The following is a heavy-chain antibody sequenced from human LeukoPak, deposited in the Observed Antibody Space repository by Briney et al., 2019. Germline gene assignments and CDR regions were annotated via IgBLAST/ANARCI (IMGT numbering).Heavy chain of an antibody. CDR1: GGSISSGGYS. J-gene: IGHJ4*02. CDR2: IYHGGST. CDR3: ATTTPRALFDY. V-gene: IGHV4-30-2*01. D-gene: IGHD1-14*01. Sequence: PSETLSLTCAVSGGSISSGGYSWSWIRQPPGKGLEWIGYIYHGGSTYYNPSLKSRVTISVDRSKIQFSLKLSSVTAADTAVHYCATTTPRALFDYWGQGTLVTVSS.